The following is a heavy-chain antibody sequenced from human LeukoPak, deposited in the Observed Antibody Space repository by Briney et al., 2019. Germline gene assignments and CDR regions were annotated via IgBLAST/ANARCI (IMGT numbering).Heavy chain of an antibody. V-gene: IGHV4-39*01. J-gene: IGHJ4*02. D-gene: IGHD4-11*01. CDR1: GASITSNTYF. CDR3: ARHFYSYTNFDY. Sequence: ASETLSLTCTVSGASITSNTYFWGWIRQPPGRGLEWIGSINDSGSTYYNPSLNSRITISVDTSKIQFSLKLRSVSAADTAVYYCARHFYSYTNFDYWGQGTLVTVSS. CDR2: INDSGST.